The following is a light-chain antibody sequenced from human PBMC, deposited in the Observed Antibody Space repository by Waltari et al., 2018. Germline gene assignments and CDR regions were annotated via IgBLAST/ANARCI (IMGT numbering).Light chain of an antibody. J-gene: IGKJ1*01. V-gene: IGKV4-1*01. CDR1: QSVLYSSNNNNY. CDR3: QQYYSPPWT. Sequence: DIVMTPSPDSLAVSLGERATINCKSSQSVLYSSNNNNYLAWYQQIPGQPPKLLIYWASTRESGVPDRFSGSGSGTDFTLTISSLQAEDVAVYYCQQYYSPPWTFGQGTKVEIK. CDR2: WAS.